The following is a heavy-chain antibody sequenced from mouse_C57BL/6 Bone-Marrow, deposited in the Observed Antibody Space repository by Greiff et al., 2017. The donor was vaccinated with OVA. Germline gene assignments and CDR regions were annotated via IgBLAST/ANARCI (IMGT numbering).Heavy chain of an antibody. CDR3: ARRGEYYGSSYDY. V-gene: IGHV1-54*01. D-gene: IGHD1-1*01. J-gene: IGHJ2*01. CDR1: GYAFTNYL. Sequence: QVQLQQSGAELVRPGTSVKVSCKASGYAFTNYLIEWVKQRPGQGLEWIGVINPGSGGTNYNEKFKGKATLTADKSSSTAYMQLSSLTSEDSAVYVCARRGEYYGSSYDYWGQGTTLTVSS. CDR2: INPGSGGT.